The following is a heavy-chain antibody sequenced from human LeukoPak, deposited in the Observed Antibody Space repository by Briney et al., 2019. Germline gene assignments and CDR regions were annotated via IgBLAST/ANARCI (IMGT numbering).Heavy chain of an antibody. Sequence: PGGSLRLSRAASGFTFSSYGMHWVRQAPGKGLEWVAVIWYDGSNKYYADSVKGRFTISRDNSKNTLYLQMNSLRAEDTAVYYCARVPTRGGFYYFDYWGQGTLVTVSS. CDR2: IWYDGSNK. CDR3: ARVPTRGGFYYFDY. CDR1: GFTFSSYG. J-gene: IGHJ4*02. V-gene: IGHV3-33*01. D-gene: IGHD2-15*01.